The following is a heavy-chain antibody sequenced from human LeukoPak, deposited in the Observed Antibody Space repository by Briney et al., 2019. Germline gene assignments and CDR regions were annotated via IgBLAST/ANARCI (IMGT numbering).Heavy chain of an antibody. CDR1: GFTFTSSA. J-gene: IGHJ4*02. D-gene: IGHD5-24*01. CDR3: AAVPQLGQDGYNYEYFDY. CDR2: IVVGSGNT. V-gene: IGHV1-58*01. Sequence: SVKVSCKASGFTFTSSAVQWVRQARGQRLEWIGWIVVGSGNTNHAQKFQERVTITRDMSTSTAYMELSSLRSEDTAVYYCAAVPQLGQDGYNYEYFDYWGQGTLVTVSS.